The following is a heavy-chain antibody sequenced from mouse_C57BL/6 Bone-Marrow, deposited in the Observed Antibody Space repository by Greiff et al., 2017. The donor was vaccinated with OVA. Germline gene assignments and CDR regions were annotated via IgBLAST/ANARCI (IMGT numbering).Heavy chain of an antibody. CDR3: ARRDIYDGYYGFAY. Sequence: QVQLQPSGAELARPGASVKLSCKASGYTFTSYGISWVKQRTGQGLEWIGEIYPRSGNTYYNEKFKGKATLTADKSSSTAYMELRSLTSEDSAVYFCARRDIYDGYYGFAYWGQGTLVTVSA. J-gene: IGHJ3*01. D-gene: IGHD2-3*01. CDR1: GYTFTSYG. CDR2: IYPRSGNT. V-gene: IGHV1-81*01.